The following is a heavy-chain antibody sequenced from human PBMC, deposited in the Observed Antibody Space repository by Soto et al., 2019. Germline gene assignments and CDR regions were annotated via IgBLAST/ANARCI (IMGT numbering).Heavy chain of an antibody. J-gene: IGHJ6*02. V-gene: IGHV5-10-1*01. CDR3: ARLDYGDPSSNDYGMDV. CDR1: GYSFTSYW. CDR2: IDPSDSYT. D-gene: IGHD4-17*01. Sequence: GESLKISCKGSGYSFTSYWISWVRQMPGKGLEWMGRIDPSDSYTNYSPSFQGHVTISADKSISTAYLQWSSLKASDTAMYYCARLDYGDPSSNDYGMDVWGQGTTVTVSS.